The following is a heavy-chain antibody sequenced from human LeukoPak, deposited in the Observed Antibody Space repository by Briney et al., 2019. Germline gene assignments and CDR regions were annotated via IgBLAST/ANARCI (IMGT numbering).Heavy chain of an antibody. V-gene: IGHV4-4*02. CDR2: IYHSGST. J-gene: IGHJ4*02. CDR1: GGSISSSNW. Sequence: SETPSLTCAVSGGSISSSNWWSWVRQPPGKGLEWIGEIYHSGSTNYNPSLKSRVTISVDKSKNQFSLKLSSVTAADTAVYYCARAGVIAAAGLFDYWGQGTLVTVSS. D-gene: IGHD6-13*01. CDR3: ARAGVIAAAGLFDY.